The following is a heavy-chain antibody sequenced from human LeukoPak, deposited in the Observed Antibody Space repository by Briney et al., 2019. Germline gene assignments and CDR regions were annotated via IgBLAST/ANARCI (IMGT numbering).Heavy chain of an antibody. CDR3: AKGPFVMATIKEYWFDP. D-gene: IGHD5-24*01. Sequence: GGSLRLSCAASGFTFSSYAMSWVRQAPGKGLEWVSAISGSGGSTYYADSVKGRFTISRDNSKNTLYLQINSQRAEDTAVYYCAKGPFVMATIKEYWFDPWGQGTLVTVSS. CDR2: ISGSGGST. J-gene: IGHJ5*02. V-gene: IGHV3-23*01. CDR1: GFTFSSYA.